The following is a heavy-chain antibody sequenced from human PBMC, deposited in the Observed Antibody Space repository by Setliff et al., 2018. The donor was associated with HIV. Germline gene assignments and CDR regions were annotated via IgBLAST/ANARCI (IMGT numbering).Heavy chain of an antibody. CDR3: ARGEPVDILTGYFDY. CDR1: GGSISSSY. D-gene: IGHD3-9*01. J-gene: IGHJ4*02. V-gene: IGHV4-4*08. Sequence: PSETLSLTCTVSGGSISSSYWTWTRQPPGKGLEWIGYIYTSGSSNYNPSLKSRVTISGDTSKRQFSLKMSSVTAADTAVYYCARGEPVDILTGYFDYWGQGTLVTVSS. CDR2: IYTSGSS.